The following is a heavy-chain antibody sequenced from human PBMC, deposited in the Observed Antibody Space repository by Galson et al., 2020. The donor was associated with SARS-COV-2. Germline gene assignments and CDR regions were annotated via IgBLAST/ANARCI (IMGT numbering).Heavy chain of an antibody. Sequence: SETLSLTCTVSGGSISSYYWSWIRQPPGKGLEWIGYIYYSVSTNYNPSLKSRVTISVDTSKNEFSLELSSVTAADTAVYYCARATDIVANNDAFDIWGKGTMVTVSS. CDR3: ARATDIVANNDAFDI. CDR2: IYYSVST. D-gene: IGHD5-12*01. V-gene: IGHV4-59*13. CDR1: GGSISSYY. J-gene: IGHJ3*02.